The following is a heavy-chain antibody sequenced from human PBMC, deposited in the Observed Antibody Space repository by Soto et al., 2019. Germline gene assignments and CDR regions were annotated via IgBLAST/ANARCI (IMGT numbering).Heavy chain of an antibody. J-gene: IGHJ4*02. D-gene: IGHD3-22*01. V-gene: IGHV1-58*02. CDR2: IVVGSGNT. Sequence: GAAVQVSCKASGFTFTSSAMQRLRQARRQRLEWIGWIVVGSGNTNYAQKFQERVTITRDMSTSTAYMELSSLRSEDTAVYYCGAAKRNYYDSSAPFDYWGQGTLVTVSS. CDR1: GFTFTSSA. CDR3: GAAKRNYYDSSAPFDY.